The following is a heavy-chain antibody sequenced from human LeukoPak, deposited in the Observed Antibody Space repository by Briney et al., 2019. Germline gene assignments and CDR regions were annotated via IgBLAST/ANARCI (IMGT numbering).Heavy chain of an antibody. D-gene: IGHD6-13*01. J-gene: IGHJ4*02. Sequence: GASLRLSCAASGFTFSSYAMGWVRQAPGKGLEWVSANSGSAGSTYYADSLRGRFTISRDNSKNTLFLQMNSLRADDTAIYYCAKVVLAAAMNWGQGTLVTVSS. CDR2: NSGSAGST. V-gene: IGHV3-23*01. CDR1: GFTFSSYA. CDR3: AKVVLAAAMN.